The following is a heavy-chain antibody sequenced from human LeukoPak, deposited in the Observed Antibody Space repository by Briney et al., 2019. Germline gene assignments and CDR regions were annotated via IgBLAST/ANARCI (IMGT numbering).Heavy chain of an antibody. CDR2: ISSSGSTI. D-gene: IGHD3-10*01. CDR1: GFTFSDYY. Sequence: PGGSLRLSCAASGFTFSDYYMSWIRQAPGKGLEWVSYISSSGSTIYYADSVKGRFTISRDNAKNSLYLQKNSLRAEDTAVYYCARSYGSGSYYEFDYWGQGTLVTVSS. CDR3: ARSYGSGSYYEFDY. J-gene: IGHJ4*02. V-gene: IGHV3-11*01.